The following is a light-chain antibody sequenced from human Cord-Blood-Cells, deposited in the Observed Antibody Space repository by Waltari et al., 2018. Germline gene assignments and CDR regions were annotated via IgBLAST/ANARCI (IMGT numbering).Light chain of an antibody. Sequence: QSVLTQPPSVSGAPGQRVTLSCTASSANTGAGSDVHWYQQLPGTAPKLLISGNSNRPSGVPDRFSGSKSGTSASLAITGLQAEDEADYYCQSYDSSLSGWVFGGGTKLTVL. CDR2: GNS. CDR1: SANTGAGSD. J-gene: IGLJ3*02. V-gene: IGLV1-40*01. CDR3: QSYDSSLSGWV.